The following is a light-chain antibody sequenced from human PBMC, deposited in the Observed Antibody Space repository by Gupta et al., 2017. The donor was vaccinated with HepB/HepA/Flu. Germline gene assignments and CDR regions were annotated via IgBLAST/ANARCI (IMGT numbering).Light chain of an antibody. CDR3: TAWDDRLNGGV. J-gene: IGLJ3*02. CDR1: RSNMGRNI. CDR2: SDN. V-gene: IGLV1-44*01. Sequence: QSVLTQPPSASGTPGQRVTISCSGSRSNMGRNIVNWYQQLPGMAPKLLIGSDNQRPSGVPDRLAGYKSGTSASRAIXGXQSEDEXEDEGTAWDDRLNGGVFGGGTKLTVL.